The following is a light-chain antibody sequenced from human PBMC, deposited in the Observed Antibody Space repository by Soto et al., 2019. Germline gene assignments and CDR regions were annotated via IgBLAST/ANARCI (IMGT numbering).Light chain of an antibody. J-gene: IGKJ5*01. CDR1: HSISSSQ. CDR2: GAS. CDR3: QQYGNSPRVT. Sequence: VSTESPVTLPQPHEERATLSCRASHSISSSQLAWYQQKPGQAPRLFIYGASSRATGIPDRFSGSGSGTDFTLTISRLEPEDFALYYCQQYGNSPRVTFGQGTRLEIK. V-gene: IGKV3-20*01.